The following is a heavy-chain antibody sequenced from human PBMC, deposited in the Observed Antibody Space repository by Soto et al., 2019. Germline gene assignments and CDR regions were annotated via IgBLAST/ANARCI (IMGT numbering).Heavy chain of an antibody. CDR2: ISWDGGST. J-gene: IGHJ6*02. V-gene: IGHV3-43*01. D-gene: IGHD1-1*01. Sequence: DVQLVESGGVVVQPGGSLRLSCAASGFTFDDYTMHWVRQAPGKGLEWVSLISWDGGSTYYADSVKGRFTISRDNSKNSLYLQMNSLRTEDTALYYCAKGRENVPYYGMDVWGQGTTVTVSS. CDR3: AKGRENVPYYGMDV. CDR1: GFTFDDYT.